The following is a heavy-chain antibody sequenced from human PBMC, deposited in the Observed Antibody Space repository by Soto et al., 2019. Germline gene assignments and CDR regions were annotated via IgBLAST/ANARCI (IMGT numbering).Heavy chain of an antibody. CDR3: ARARQFGAYYYYYYGMDV. CDR2: IWYDGSNK. V-gene: IGHV3-33*01. CDR1: GFTFSSYG. D-gene: IGHD3-10*01. Sequence: GGSLRLSCAAPGFTFSSYGMHWVRQAPGKGLEWVAVIWYDGSNKYYADSVKGRFTISRDNSKNTLYLQMNSLRAEDTAVYYCARARQFGAYYYYYYGMDVWGQGTTVTVSS. J-gene: IGHJ6*02.